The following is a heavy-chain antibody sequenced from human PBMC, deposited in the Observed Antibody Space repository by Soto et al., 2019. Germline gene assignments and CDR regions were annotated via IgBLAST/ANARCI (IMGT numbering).Heavy chain of an antibody. CDR2: IIPIFGTA. J-gene: IGHJ4*02. CDR1: GGTFSSYA. D-gene: IGHD3-22*01. CDR3: ARVPQSSYYYDSSGYSSPPDC. V-gene: IGHV1-69*13. Sequence: SVKVSCKASGGTFSSYAISWVRQAPGQGLEWMGGIIPIFGTANYAQKFQGRVTITADESTSTAYMELSSLRSEDTAVYYCARVPQSSYYYDSSGYSSPPDCWGQGTLVTV.